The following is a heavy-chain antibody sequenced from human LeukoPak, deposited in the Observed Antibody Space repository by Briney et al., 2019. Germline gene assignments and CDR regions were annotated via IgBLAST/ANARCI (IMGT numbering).Heavy chain of an antibody. D-gene: IGHD3-16*01. CDR1: GFTFSSYA. CDR3: ARVKDPGGYYYYYYMDV. V-gene: IGHV3-23*01. CDR2: ISGSGGST. Sequence: PGGSLRLSCAASGFTFSSYAMSWVRQAPGKGLEWVSAISGSGGSTYYADSVKGRFTISRDNSKNTLYLQMNSLRAEDTAMYYCARVKDPGGYYYYYYMDVWGKGTTVTVSS. J-gene: IGHJ6*03.